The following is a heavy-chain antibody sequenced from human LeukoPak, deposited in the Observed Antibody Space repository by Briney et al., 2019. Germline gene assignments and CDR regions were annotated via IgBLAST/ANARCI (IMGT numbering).Heavy chain of an antibody. J-gene: IGHJ4*02. D-gene: IGHD4-23*01. CDR3: ARSYGGNPGVFDY. CDR1: GGSIGSYY. Sequence: SETLSLTCSVSGGSIGSYYWSWIRQPPGKGLEWIGYIYYSGGTSYSPSLKSRVTISVDTSKSQFSLKLSSVTAADTATYYCARSYGGNPGVFDYWGQGTLVTVSS. CDR2: IYYSGGT. V-gene: IGHV4-59*01.